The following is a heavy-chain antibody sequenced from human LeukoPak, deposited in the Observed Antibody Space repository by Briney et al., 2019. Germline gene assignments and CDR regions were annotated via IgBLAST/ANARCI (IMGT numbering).Heavy chain of an antibody. V-gene: IGHV3-30*18. CDR2: ISYDGSNK. CDR3: AKDTGYTYALPDY. D-gene: IGHD5-18*01. CDR1: GFTFSRYG. Sequence: PGGSLRLSCAASGFTFSRYGMHWVRQAPGKGLEWVAVISYDGSNKYYADSVKGRFTISRDNSKNTLYLQMNSLRAKDTAVYYCAKDTGYTYALPDYWGQGTLVTVSS. J-gene: IGHJ4*02.